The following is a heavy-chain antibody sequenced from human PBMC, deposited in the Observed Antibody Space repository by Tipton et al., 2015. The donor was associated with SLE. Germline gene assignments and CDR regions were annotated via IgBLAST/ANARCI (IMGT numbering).Heavy chain of an antibody. CDR2: IHGSGTT. Sequence: TLSLTCTVSGDSISNYFWSWIRQPPGKALEWIGYIHGSGTTNYNPSLANRVSMSVDTSKNQCSLKVNSVTAADTALYYCARHGSGGSGWYDYWGQGTLATVSS. V-gene: IGHV4-59*08. CDR1: GDSISNYF. D-gene: IGHD6-19*01. J-gene: IGHJ4*02. CDR3: ARHGSGGSGWYDY.